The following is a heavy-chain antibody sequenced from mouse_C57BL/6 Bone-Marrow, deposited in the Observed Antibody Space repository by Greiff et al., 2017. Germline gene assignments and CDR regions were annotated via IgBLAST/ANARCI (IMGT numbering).Heavy chain of an antibody. CDR3: ARWGYGYYYAMDY. V-gene: IGHV1-81*01. J-gene: IGHJ4*01. CDR1: GYTFTSYG. D-gene: IGHD1-2*01. CDR2: IYPRSGNT. Sequence: QVQLQQSGAELARPGASVKLSCKASGYTFTSYGISWVKQRTGQGLEWIGEIYPRSGNTYYNEKFKGKATLTAYKSSSTAYMELRSLTSEDSAVYFCARWGYGYYYAMDYCVQGTSVTVTS.